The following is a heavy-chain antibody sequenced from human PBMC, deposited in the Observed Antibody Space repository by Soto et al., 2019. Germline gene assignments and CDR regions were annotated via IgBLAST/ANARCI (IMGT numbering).Heavy chain of an antibody. CDR1: GFTFSSYA. Sequence: QSGGSLRLSCAASGFTFSSYAMSWVRQAPGKGLEWVSAISGSGGSTYYADSVKGRFTISRDNSKNTLYLQMNSLRAEDTAVYYCAKDSSVVPAAIALDYWGQGTLVTVSS. V-gene: IGHV3-23*01. CDR3: AKDSSVVPAAIALDY. D-gene: IGHD2-2*01. J-gene: IGHJ4*02. CDR2: ISGSGGST.